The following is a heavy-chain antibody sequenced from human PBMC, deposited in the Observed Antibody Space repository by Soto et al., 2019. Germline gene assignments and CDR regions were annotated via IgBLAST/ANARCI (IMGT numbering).Heavy chain of an antibody. D-gene: IGHD2-2*01. V-gene: IGHV3-11*01. J-gene: IGHJ4*02. CDR2: ISRSGTSI. CDR3: ATGPASYCSGTNCDPYFAY. CDR1: GFIFSDHF. Sequence: PGGSLRLSCAASGFIFSDHFMSWVRQAPGKGLEWVSYISRSGTSIYYADSLKGRFTISRDNTKNSLYLQMHSLGAEDTAVYYCATGPASYCSGTNCDPYFAYWGRGTLVTVSS.